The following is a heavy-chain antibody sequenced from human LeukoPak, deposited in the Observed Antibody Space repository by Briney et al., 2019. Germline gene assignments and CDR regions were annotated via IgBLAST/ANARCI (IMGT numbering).Heavy chain of an antibody. D-gene: IGHD3-3*01. V-gene: IGHV4-39*01. J-gene: IGHJ1*01. CDR1: GGSISSSSYY. CDR2: IYFSGST. CDR3: ARQAYDFWSGYYTAAEYFQH. Sequence: SETLSLTCTVSGGSISSSSYYWGWIRQPPGKGLEWIGGIYFSGSTYYNPSLKSRVTISVDTSKNQFSLKLSSVTAADTAVYYCARQAYDFWSGYYTAAEYFQHWGQGTLVTVSS.